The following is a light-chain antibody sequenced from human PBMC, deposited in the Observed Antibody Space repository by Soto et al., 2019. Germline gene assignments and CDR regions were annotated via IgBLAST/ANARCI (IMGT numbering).Light chain of an antibody. CDR1: SSDVGHSNY. J-gene: IGLJ1*01. CDR2: EVN. V-gene: IGLV2-14*01. Sequence: QSALTQPASVSGSPGQSITISCTGTSSDVGHSNYVSWYQQHPDNAPKLMIYEVNHRPSGVSNRFSGSKSDNTASLTISGLQSEDAADYYCCSYTRGGTHSVFGTGTKLTVL. CDR3: CSYTRGGTHSV.